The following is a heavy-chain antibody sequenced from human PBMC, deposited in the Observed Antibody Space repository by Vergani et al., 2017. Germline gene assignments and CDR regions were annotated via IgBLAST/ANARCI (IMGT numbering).Heavy chain of an antibody. V-gene: IGHV3-48*01. Sequence: VQLVESGGGVVQPGRSLRLSCAASGFTFSSYSMNWVRQAPGKGLEWVSYISSSSSTIYYADSVKGRFTISRDNAKNSLYLQMNSLRAEDTAVYYCARDQECSGGSCYSGFYYYGMDVWGQGTTVTVSS. J-gene: IGHJ6*02. D-gene: IGHD2-15*01. CDR2: ISSSSSTI. CDR1: GFTFSSYS. CDR3: ARDQECSGGSCYSGFYYYGMDV.